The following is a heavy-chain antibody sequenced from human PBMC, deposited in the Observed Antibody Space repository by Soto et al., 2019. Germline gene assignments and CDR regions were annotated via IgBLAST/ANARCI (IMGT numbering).Heavy chain of an antibody. D-gene: IGHD3-16*02. CDR1: DGNSANLGYY. CDR3: ARADSSRYTFEH. J-gene: IGHJ4*02. Sequence: QIQCLTNTVSDGNSANLGYYRSWISQHPGKGLEWIGYIYYSGTTYYNPSLKSRLTISLDTSRNQFSLEVNSVNAADTAVYYCARADSSRYTFEHLRQGTLVTGSS. V-gene: IGHV4-31*03. CDR2: IYYSGTT.